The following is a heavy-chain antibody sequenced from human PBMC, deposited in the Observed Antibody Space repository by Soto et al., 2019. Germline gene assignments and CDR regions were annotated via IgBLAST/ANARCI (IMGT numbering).Heavy chain of an antibody. CDR3: ARCTVDKIVTGGWCHYLDP. J-gene: IGHJ5*02. CDR1: GFTFSSSA. D-gene: IGHD3-16*02. V-gene: IGHV3-23*01. Sequence: GGSLRLSCAASGFTFSSSAMSWVRQAPGKGLEWVSAVSGSGGTTYYADSVRGRFTISRDNSKNTLYLQMNSLRAEDTAIYFWARCTVDKIVTGGWCHYLDPGGQGTLVPV. CDR2: VSGSGGTT.